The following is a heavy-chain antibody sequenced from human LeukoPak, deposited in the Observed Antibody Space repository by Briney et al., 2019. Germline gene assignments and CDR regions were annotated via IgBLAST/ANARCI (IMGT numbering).Heavy chain of an antibody. D-gene: IGHD1-26*01. CDR2: IYTSGST. V-gene: IGHV4-4*07. CDR1: GGSISSYY. J-gene: IGHJ4*02. Sequence: SETLSLTCTVSGGSISSYYWSWIRQPAGKGLEWIGRIYTSGSTSYNPSLKSRVTMSVDTSRNQFSLKLSSVTAADTAVYYCARGRHYTGIYSDWGQGTLVTVSS. CDR3: ARGRHYTGIYSD.